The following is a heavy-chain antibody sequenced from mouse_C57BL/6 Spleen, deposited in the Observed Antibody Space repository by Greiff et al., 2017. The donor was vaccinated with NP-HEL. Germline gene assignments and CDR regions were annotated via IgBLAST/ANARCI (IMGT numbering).Heavy chain of an antibody. J-gene: IGHJ1*03. V-gene: IGHV1-53*01. D-gene: IGHD1-1*01. CDR3: ARPLSITTVVDWYFDV. CDR1: GYTFTSYW. CDR2: INPSNGGT. Sequence: QVQLQQPGTELVKPGASVKLSCKASGYTFTSYWMHWVKQRPGQGLEWIGNINPSNGGTNYNEKFKSKATLTVDKSSSTAYMQLSSLTSEDSAVYYCARPLSITTVVDWYFDVWGTGTTVTVSS.